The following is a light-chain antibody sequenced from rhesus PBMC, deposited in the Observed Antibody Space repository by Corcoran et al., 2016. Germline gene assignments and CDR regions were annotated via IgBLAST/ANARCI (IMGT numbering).Light chain of an antibody. V-gene: IGKV1-74*01. J-gene: IGKJ2*01. Sequence: DIQMTQSPSSLSASVGDRVTITCRASENVNNYLNWYQQKPGKAPNLLIYKASSLQSGVPSRFRGSGSGTDYTFTISSLQPEDGATYYCQHGYGSPYSFGQGTKVEIK. CDR2: KAS. CDR1: ENVNNY. CDR3: QHGYGSPYS.